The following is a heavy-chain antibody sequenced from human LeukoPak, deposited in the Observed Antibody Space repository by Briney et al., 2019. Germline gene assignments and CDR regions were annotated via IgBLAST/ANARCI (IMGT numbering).Heavy chain of an antibody. Sequence: PSETLSLTCAVYGGSFSGYYWSWIRQPPGKGLEWIGEINHSGSTNYNPSLKSRVTISVDTSKNQFSLKLSSVTAADTAVYYCARPRRIAARPDYFDYWGQGTLVTVSS. CDR1: GGSFSGYY. D-gene: IGHD6-6*01. V-gene: IGHV4-34*01. CDR3: ARPRRIAARPDYFDY. J-gene: IGHJ4*02. CDR2: INHSGST.